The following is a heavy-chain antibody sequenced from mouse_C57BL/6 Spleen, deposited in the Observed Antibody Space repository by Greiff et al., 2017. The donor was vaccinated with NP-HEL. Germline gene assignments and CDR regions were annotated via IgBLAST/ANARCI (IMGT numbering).Heavy chain of an antibody. CDR2: IDPSDSYT. J-gene: IGHJ2*01. D-gene: IGHD1-1*01. CDR1: GYTFTSYW. Sequence: QVQLKESGAELVMPGASVKLSCKASGYTFTSYWMHWVKQRPGQGLEWIGEIDPSDSYTNYNQKFKGKSTLTVDKSSSTAYMQLSSLTSEDSAVYYCARFTTVVAKGFDYWGQGTTLTVSS. V-gene: IGHV1-69*01. CDR3: ARFTTVVAKGFDY.